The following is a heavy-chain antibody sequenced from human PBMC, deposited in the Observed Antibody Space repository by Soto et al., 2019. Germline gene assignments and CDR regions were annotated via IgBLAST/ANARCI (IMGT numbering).Heavy chain of an antibody. CDR2: ISYDGSNK. Sequence: GGSLRLSCAASGFTFSSYAMHWVRQAPGKGLEWVAVISYDGSNKYYADSVKGRFTISRDNSKNTLYLQMNSLRAEDTAVYYCARMTDYYDSSGYSLSFDYWGQGTLVTVSS. CDR3: ARMTDYYDSSGYSLSFDY. CDR1: GFTFSSYA. D-gene: IGHD3-22*01. V-gene: IGHV3-30-3*01. J-gene: IGHJ4*02.